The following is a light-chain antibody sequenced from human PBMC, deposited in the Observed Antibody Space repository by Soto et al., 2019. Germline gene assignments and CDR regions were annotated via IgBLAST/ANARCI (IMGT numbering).Light chain of an antibody. V-gene: IGKV3-20*01. Sequence: EIVLTQSPGTLSLSAGERAILSCRASQTISSNYLAWYQQKPGQAPRLLIFGASYRATGIPDRFSGSGSGTDFTLTISRLEPEDYAVYYCQQYRSSPPEFTFGPGTKVDIK. CDR3: QQYRSSPPEFT. CDR2: GAS. J-gene: IGKJ3*01. CDR1: QTISSNY.